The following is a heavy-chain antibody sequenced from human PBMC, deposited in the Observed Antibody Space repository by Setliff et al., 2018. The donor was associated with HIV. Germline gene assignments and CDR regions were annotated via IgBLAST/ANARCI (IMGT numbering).Heavy chain of an antibody. CDR2: IYYSGST. Sequence: SETLSLTCTVSGGSISSRSYYWGWIRQPPGKGLEWIGSIYYSGSTYYNPSLKSRVTISVDTSKNLFSLKLSSVTAADTAVYFCARIFGDQGYYYGMDVWGQGTTVTVSS. D-gene: IGHD3-3*01. CDR1: GGSISSRSYY. CDR3: ARIFGDQGYYYGMDV. J-gene: IGHJ6*02. V-gene: IGHV4-39*07.